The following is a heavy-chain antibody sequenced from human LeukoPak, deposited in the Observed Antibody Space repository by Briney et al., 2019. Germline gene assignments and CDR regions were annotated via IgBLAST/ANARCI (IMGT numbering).Heavy chain of an antibody. CDR2: IYYSGST. CDR1: GGSISSGGYY. CDR3: ARGPIYGDYVLDY. J-gene: IGHJ4*02. D-gene: IGHD4-17*01. Sequence: PSQTLSLTCTVSGGSISSGGYYWSWIRQHPGKGLEWIGYIYYSGSTYYNPSLKSLVTISVDTSKNQFSLKLSSVTAADTAVYYCARGPIYGDYVLDYWGQGTLVTVSS. V-gene: IGHV4-31*01.